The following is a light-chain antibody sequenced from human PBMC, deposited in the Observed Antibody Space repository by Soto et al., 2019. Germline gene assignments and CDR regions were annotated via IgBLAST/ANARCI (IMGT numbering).Light chain of an antibody. V-gene: IGLV1-40*01. Sequence: QSVLTQPPSVSGAPGQRVTISCTGSSSRIGAGYDVHWYQQRPGTAPKLLIFGNSNRPSGVPDRFSGSKSGTSASLTITGLQAEDEGDYYCQSYDSTLSDRYVFGSGTKVTVL. CDR1: SSRIGAGYD. J-gene: IGLJ1*01. CDR3: QSYDSTLSDRYV. CDR2: GNS.